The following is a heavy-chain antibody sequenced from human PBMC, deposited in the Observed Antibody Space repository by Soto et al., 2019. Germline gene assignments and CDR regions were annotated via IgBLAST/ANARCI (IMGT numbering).Heavy chain of an antibody. V-gene: IGHV3-23*01. J-gene: IGHJ4*02. CDR1: GFTFSNYV. CDR2: ISASGGST. CDR3: AKGPHGSGYDIDY. D-gene: IGHD5-12*01. Sequence: EVQLLDSGGGLVQPGGSLRLSCAASGFTFSNYVMNWVRQAPGKGLDWVSAISASGGSTYYADSVKGRFTISRDNSKNTLYLQMSSLRPEDTAVYYCAKGPHGSGYDIDYWGQGTLVTVSS.